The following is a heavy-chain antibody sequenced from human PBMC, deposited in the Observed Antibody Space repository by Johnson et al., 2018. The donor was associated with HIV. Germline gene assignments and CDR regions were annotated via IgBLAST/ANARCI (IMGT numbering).Heavy chain of an antibody. J-gene: IGHJ3*02. CDR3: ARDSTPWGGDYVGYAFDI. V-gene: IGHV3-11*04. CDR2: ISSSGVTK. Sequence: QVQLVESGGDLVKPGGSLRLSCAASGFSFSDYYMSWIRQAPGKGLQWVSFISSSGVTKYYADSVKGRFTISRDHAKKSLYLQMNSLRAEDTALYYCARDSTPWGGDYVGYAFDIWGRGTMVTVSS. D-gene: IGHD4-17*01. CDR1: GFSFSDYY.